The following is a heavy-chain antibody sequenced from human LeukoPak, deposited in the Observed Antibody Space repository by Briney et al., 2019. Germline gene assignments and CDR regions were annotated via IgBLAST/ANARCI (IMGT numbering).Heavy chain of an antibody. D-gene: IGHD5-18*01. CDR2: INPYNGNT. CDR1: GYTFSSYG. V-gene: IGHV1-18*01. CDR3: ARGWAGTAMGDF. Sequence: ASVKVSCKASGYTFSSYGISWVRQAPGQGLEWMGWINPYNGNTDYAQMFQGKVTMTTDTSTSTAYMELRSRTSDDTAVYYCARGWAGTAMGDFWGQGTLLTVSS. J-gene: IGHJ4*02.